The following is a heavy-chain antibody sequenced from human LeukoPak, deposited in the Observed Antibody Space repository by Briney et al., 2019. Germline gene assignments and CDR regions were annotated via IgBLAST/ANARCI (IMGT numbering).Heavy chain of an antibody. J-gene: IGHJ3*02. Sequence: GGSLRLSCAASGFTFSSYEMNWVRQAPGKGLEWVSYISSSGSTIYYADSVKGRFTISRDNAKNSLYLQMNSLRAEDTAVYYCARDQRIVVVTPGAFDIWGQGTMVAVSS. CDR2: ISSSGSTI. V-gene: IGHV3-48*03. D-gene: IGHD3-22*01. CDR3: ARDQRIVVVTPGAFDI. CDR1: GFTFSSYE.